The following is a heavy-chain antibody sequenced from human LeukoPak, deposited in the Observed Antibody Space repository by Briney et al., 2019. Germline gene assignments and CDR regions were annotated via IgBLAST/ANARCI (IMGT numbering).Heavy chain of an antibody. J-gene: IGHJ5*02. CDR3: ARGPLHVALSSGYLKWLDP. V-gene: IGHV1-69*05. D-gene: IGHD3-22*01. Sequence: ASVEVSCKASGGSFRSSTFAWGRQAPGRGLEWRGGIIPIFGTANYALQFQGRATITTDESTSTVYMELSSLRSEDTAIYYCARGPLHVALSSGYLKWLDPWGQGSLVIVSS. CDR2: IIPIFGTA. CDR1: GGSFRSST.